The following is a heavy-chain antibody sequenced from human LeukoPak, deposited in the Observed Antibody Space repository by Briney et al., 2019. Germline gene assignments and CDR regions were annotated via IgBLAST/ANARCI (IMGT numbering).Heavy chain of an antibody. CDR1: GGAVSGYY. D-gene: IGHD2-21*02. CDR2: INHSGST. J-gene: IGHJ4*02. V-gene: IGHV4-34*01. CDR3: ARGPPYIVVVTAIGFFDY. Sequence: SETQSLTCAVYGGAVSGYYWSWIRESTGKGLEWIDEINHSGSTNYNPSLKSRVTISVDTSKNQFSLKLSSVTAADTAVYYCARGPPYIVVVTAIGFFDYWGQGTLVTVSS.